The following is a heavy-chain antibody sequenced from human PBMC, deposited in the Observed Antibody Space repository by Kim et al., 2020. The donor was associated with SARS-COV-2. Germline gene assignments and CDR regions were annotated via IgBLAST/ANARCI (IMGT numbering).Heavy chain of an antibody. CDR2: INHSGSP. CDR1: GGSFSGYF. Sequence: SETLSLTCAVYGGSFSGYFWSWVRQPPGKGLEWIGQINHSGSPNYNPSLKSRVTISVDTSKNQVSLKLSSVTAADTAVYYCARGWAVAGNYGMDVWGQGTTVTVSS. J-gene: IGHJ6*02. D-gene: IGHD6-19*01. V-gene: IGHV4-34*01. CDR3: ARGWAVAGNYGMDV.